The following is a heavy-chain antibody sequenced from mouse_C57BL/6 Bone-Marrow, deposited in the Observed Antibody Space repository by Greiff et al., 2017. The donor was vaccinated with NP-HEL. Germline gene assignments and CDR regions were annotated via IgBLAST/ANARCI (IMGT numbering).Heavy chain of an antibody. J-gene: IGHJ2*01. V-gene: IGHV14-4*01. CDR3: TTSSNYGY. CDR2: IDPENGDT. D-gene: IGHD2-5*01. CDR1: GFNIKDDY. Sequence: EVQLQQSGAELVRPGASVKLSCTASGFNIKDDYMPWVKQRPEQGLEWIGWIDPENGDTEYASKFQGKATITADTSSNTAYLQLSSLTSEDTAVYYCTTSSNYGYWGQGTTLTVSS.